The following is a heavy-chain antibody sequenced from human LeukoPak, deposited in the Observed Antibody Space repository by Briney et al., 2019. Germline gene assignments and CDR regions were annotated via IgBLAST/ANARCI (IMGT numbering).Heavy chain of an antibody. V-gene: IGHV5-51*01. CDR3: ARLTPGVGATAEY. J-gene: IGHJ4*02. CDR1: GYSFTSYW. Sequence: GESLKISCKGSGYSFTSYWIGWVRQMPGKGLEWMGIIYPGDSDTRYNPSFQGQVTISVDRSISTTSLQWRSLKASDTATYYCARLTPGVGATAEYWGQGTLVTVSS. D-gene: IGHD1-26*01. CDR2: IYPGDSDT.